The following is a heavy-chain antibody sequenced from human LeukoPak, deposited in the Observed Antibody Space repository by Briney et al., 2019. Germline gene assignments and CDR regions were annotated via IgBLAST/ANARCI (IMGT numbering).Heavy chain of an antibody. CDR1: GGSISSDH. V-gene: IGHV4-59*01. CDR2: IYYSGST. CDR3: ARTFTSSWLDY. J-gene: IGHJ4*02. Sequence: SETLSLTCTVSGGSISSDHWSWIRQPPGKGLEWIGYIYYSGSTNYNPFLKSRVTISIDTSKNQFSLKVSSVTAADTAVYYCARTFTSSWLDYWGQGTLVTVSS. D-gene: IGHD6-13*01.